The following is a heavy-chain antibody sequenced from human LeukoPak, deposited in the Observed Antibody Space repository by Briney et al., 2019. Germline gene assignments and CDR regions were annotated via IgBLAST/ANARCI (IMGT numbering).Heavy chain of an antibody. CDR3: ARDTDGLGY. D-gene: IGHD6-6*01. Sequence: GGSLRLSCAASGFTFSNYRLHWVRQAPGKGLVWVSCINNDDTKVYADSVRGRFTIPRDNAKNTMFLQMNGLRAEDTAVYYCARDTDGLGYWGQGTLVTVSS. CDR2: INNDDTK. J-gene: IGHJ4*02. CDR1: GFTFSNYR. V-gene: IGHV3-74*01.